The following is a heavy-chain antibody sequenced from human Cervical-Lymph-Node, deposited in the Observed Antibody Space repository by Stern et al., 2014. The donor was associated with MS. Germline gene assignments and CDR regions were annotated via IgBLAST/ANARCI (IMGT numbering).Heavy chain of an antibody. J-gene: IGHJ4*02. Sequence: VHLVESGPGLVKPSQTLSLTCTVSGGSVGSGSYDWSWIRQPAGKGLEWIGRIYTTGSTYYNPSPKSRASISIDTSRNQFSLMLTSVTAADTAVYYCARDKEDTNMAFRYFDNWGQGTLVTVSS. CDR1: GGSVGSGSYD. CDR2: IYTTGST. V-gene: IGHV4-61*02. D-gene: IGHD5-18*01. CDR3: ARDKEDTNMAFRYFDN.